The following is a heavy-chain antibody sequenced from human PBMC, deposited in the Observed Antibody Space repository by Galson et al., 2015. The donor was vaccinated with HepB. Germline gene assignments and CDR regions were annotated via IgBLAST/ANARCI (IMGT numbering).Heavy chain of an antibody. J-gene: IGHJ6*02. D-gene: IGHD2-15*01. CDR1: EDSVTSNSAA. Sequence: CAISEDSVTSNSAAWNWIRQSPSRGLEWLGRTYYRSKWYNDYAVSVKSRITINPDTSKKQFSLQLNSVTPEDTAVYYCAREGGSGYCSGGSCYPSYYYAMDVWGQGTTVTVSS. V-gene: IGHV6-1*01. CDR2: TYYRSKWYN. CDR3: AREGGSGYCSGGSCYPSYYYAMDV.